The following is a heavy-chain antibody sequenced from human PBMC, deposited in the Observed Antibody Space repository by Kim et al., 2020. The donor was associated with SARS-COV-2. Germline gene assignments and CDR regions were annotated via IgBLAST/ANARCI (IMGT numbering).Heavy chain of an antibody. Sequence: ASVKVSCKASGYTFTGYYMHWVRQAPGQGLEWMGWINPNSGGTNYAQKFQGRVTMTRDTSISTAYMELSRLRSDDTAVYYCARVGSVYAIPYFDYWGQGTLVTVSS. J-gene: IGHJ4*02. CDR3: ARVGSVYAIPYFDY. V-gene: IGHV1-2*02. D-gene: IGHD2-8*01. CDR2: INPNSGGT. CDR1: GYTFTGYY.